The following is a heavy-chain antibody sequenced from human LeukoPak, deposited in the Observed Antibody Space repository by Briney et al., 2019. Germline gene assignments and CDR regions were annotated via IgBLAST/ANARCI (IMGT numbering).Heavy chain of an antibody. J-gene: IGHJ1*01. CDR3: AIPRDIVVVVAAPTFQH. Sequence: SVKVSCKAAGGTFSSYAISLVRQAPGQGLEWMGRIIPICGTANYAQKFQGRVTITTDESTSAAYMELSSMRSEDTAVYYCAIPRDIVVVVAAPTFQHWGQGTLVTVSS. CDR2: IIPICGTA. V-gene: IGHV1-69*05. CDR1: GGTFSSYA. D-gene: IGHD2-15*01.